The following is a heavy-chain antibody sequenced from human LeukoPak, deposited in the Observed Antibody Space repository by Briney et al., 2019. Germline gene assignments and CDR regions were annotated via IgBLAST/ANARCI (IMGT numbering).Heavy chain of an antibody. CDR2: ISGSGGST. Sequence: PGGSLRLSCAASGFTFSSYAMSWVRQPPGKGLEWVSSISGSGGSTYYADSVKGRFTIYRDNSKNTLYLQMNSLRAEDTAVYYCAKETAVVTPPNYWGQGTLVTVSS. CDR1: GFTFSSYA. CDR3: AKETAVVTPPNY. J-gene: IGHJ4*02. V-gene: IGHV3-23*01. D-gene: IGHD4-23*01.